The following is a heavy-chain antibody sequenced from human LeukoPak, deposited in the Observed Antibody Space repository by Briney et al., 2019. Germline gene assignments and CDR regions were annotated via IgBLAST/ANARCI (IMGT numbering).Heavy chain of an antibody. D-gene: IGHD2-21*02. CDR2: IYYSGST. V-gene: IGHV4-39*01. CDR1: GGSISSSSYD. Sequence: PSETLSLTCTVSGGSISSSSYDWGWIRQPPGKGLEWIGSIYYSGSTYYNPSLKSRVTISVDTSKNQFSLKLSSVTAADTAVYYCARNISDWPLGGDYNWFDPWGQGTLVTVSS. CDR3: ARNISDWPLGGDYNWFDP. J-gene: IGHJ5*02.